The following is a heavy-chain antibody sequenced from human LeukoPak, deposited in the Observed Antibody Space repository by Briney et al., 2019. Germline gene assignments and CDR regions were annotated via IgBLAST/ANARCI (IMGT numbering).Heavy chain of an antibody. CDR2: ISAYNGNT. V-gene: IGHV1-18*01. CDR1: GYTFTSYG. J-gene: IGHJ6*03. Sequence: GASVKVSCKASGYTFTSYGISWVRQAPGQGLEWMGWISAYNGNTNYAQKFQGRVTITRNTSISTAYMELSSLRSEDTAVYYCARAPSERNYYYYYMDVWGKGTTVTVSS. CDR3: ARAPSERNYYYYYMDV. D-gene: IGHD1-1*01.